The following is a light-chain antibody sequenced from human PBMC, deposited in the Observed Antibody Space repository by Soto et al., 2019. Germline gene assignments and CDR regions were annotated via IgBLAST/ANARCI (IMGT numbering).Light chain of an antibody. CDR3: QSFDTTLRGSV. V-gene: IGLV1-40*01. Sequence: QSVLTQPPSVSGAPGQRVTISCSGTSSNIGAGYDVHWYHQVPGTAPKLLIYGNTNRPSGVPDRFSGSWSGTSASLAITGRQGEDEADYNCQSFDTTLRGSVFGGGTKL. CDR2: GNT. J-gene: IGLJ3*02. CDR1: SSNIGAGYD.